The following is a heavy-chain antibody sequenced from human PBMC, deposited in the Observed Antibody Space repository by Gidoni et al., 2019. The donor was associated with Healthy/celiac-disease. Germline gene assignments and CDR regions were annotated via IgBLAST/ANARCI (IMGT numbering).Heavy chain of an antibody. CDR2: INPSGGST. J-gene: IGHJ6*02. V-gene: IGHV1-46*03. CDR1: GYTFPSYY. Sequence: QVQLVQSGAEVKKPGASVKVSCKASGYTFPSYYMPWVRQAPGQGLEWMGIINPSGGSTSYAQKFQGRVTMTRDTSTSTVYMELSSLRSEDTAVYYCARDGTYYYGSGSYYTTNYYYYYGMDVWGQGTTVTVSS. CDR3: ARDGTYYYGSGSYYTTNYYYYYGMDV. D-gene: IGHD3-10*01.